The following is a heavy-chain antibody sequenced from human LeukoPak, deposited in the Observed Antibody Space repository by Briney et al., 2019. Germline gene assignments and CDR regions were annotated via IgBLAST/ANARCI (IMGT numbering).Heavy chain of an antibody. CDR1: GFTFSSYG. CDR2: TRYDGSNE. CDR3: AKGSSGWSIDY. V-gene: IGHV3-30*02. D-gene: IGHD6-19*01. J-gene: IGHJ4*02. Sequence: GGSLRLSCVASGFTFSSYGMHWVRQAPGKGLEWVALTRYDGSNEYYTDSVKGRFTVPRDISKNTPYLQMNSLRAEDTAVYYCAKGSSGWSIDYWGQGTLVTVSS.